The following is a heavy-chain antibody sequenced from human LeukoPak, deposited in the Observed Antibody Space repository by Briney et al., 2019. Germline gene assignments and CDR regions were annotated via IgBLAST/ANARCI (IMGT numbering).Heavy chain of an antibody. V-gene: IGHV1-2*02. CDR2: INPNSGGT. CDR3: ARGSMNSPILFDY. D-gene: IGHD1/OR15-1a*01. CDR1: GYTFTNSY. Sequence: GASVKVSCKASGYTFTNSYMHWVRQAPGQGLEWMGWINPNSGGTNYAQKFQGRVTMTRDTSISTVYMELSGLRSDDTAVYYCARGSMNSPILFDYWGQGTLVTVSS. J-gene: IGHJ4*02.